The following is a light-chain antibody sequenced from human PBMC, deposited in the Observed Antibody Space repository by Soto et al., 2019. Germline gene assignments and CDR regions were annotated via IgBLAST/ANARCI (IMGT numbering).Light chain of an antibody. CDR1: SSDVGAYTY. V-gene: IGLV2-8*01. CDR3: TSYVGSNIWV. CDR2: EVS. Sequence: QSALTQPPSASGPPGQSVTISCTGTSSDVGAYTYVSWYQQYPGKSPKLMIYEVSKRPSGVPDRFSGSKSGNTASLTVSGLQAEDEADYYCTSYVGSNIWVFGGGTKLTVL. J-gene: IGLJ3*02.